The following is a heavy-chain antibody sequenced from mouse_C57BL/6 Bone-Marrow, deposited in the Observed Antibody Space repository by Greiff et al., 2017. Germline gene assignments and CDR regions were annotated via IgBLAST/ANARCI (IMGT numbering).Heavy chain of an antibody. Sequence: EVQLQQSGPELVKPGASVKMSCKASGYTFTDYNMHWVKQSHGQSLEWIGYINPNNGGTSYNQKFKSKATLTVNKSSSTAYMELRSLTSEDSAVYYCARPNYGYDLSFYYAMDYWGQGTSVTVSS. CDR2: INPNNGGT. CDR1: GYTFTDYN. J-gene: IGHJ4*01. CDR3: ARPNYGYDLSFYYAMDY. D-gene: IGHD2-2*01. V-gene: IGHV1-22*01.